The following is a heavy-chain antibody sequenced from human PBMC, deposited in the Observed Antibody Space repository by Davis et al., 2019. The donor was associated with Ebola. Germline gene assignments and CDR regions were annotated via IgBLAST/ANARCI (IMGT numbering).Heavy chain of an antibody. CDR1: GFTFDDYA. CDR2: INWNSGNI. V-gene: IGHV3-9*01. CDR3: AKDSTAYYRSFDY. D-gene: IGHD3-22*01. Sequence: SLKISCAASGFTFDDYAMHWVRQGPGKGLEWVSGINWNSGNIGYADSVKGRFTISRDNAKKCLYLQMNGLRVEDTALYYCAKDSTAYYRSFDYWGQGALVTVSS. J-gene: IGHJ4*02.